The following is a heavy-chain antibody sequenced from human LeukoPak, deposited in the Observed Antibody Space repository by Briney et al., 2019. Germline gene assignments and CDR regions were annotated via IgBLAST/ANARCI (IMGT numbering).Heavy chain of an antibody. V-gene: IGHV3-66*01. CDR3: AIGHYRNIPG. D-gene: IGHD1/OR15-1a*01. Sequence: GGSLRLSCAASGFTVSSKYMNWVRQAPGKGLEWVSVIYTDASTYYADSVRARFSISRDDSKNTLSLQMNSLRAEDTAVYYCAIGHYRNIPGWGQGTLVTVSS. CDR1: GFTVSSKY. J-gene: IGHJ4*02. CDR2: IYTDAST.